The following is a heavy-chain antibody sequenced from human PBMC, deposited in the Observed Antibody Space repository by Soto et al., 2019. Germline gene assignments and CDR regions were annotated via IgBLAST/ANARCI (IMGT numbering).Heavy chain of an antibody. Sequence: KTSETLSLTCTVSGGSISNDYYYWSWIRQAPGRGLEWIGYIHYNGRTYYNPSLKSRVAISIDTSKGQFFLEVRSATVADTAVYFCARGGAIVDFFFDSWGQGTLVTVSS. J-gene: IGHJ4*02. CDR2: IHYNGRT. CDR1: GGSISNDYYY. D-gene: IGHD1-26*01. V-gene: IGHV4-30-4*01. CDR3: ARGGAIVDFFFDS.